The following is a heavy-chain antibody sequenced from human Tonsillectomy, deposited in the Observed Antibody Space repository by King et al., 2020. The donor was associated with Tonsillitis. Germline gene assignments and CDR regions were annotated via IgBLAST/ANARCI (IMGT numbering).Heavy chain of an antibody. D-gene: IGHD5-12*01. V-gene: IGHV4-34*01. CDR3: ARGAVADIGGMDV. CDR2: IIHSGST. J-gene: IGHJ6*02. CDR1: GGSFSDSS. Sequence: VQLPQWGAGLLKPSETLSLTCAVYGGSFSDSSWSWIRQPPGKGLEWIGEIIHSGSTNCNPSLKSRVSISVDTSKNQFSLKLRSVTAADTAVYYCARGAVADIGGMDVWGQGTTVTVSS.